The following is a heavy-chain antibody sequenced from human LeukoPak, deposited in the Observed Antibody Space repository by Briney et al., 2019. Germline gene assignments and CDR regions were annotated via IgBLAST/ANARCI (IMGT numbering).Heavy chain of an antibody. J-gene: IGHJ4*02. V-gene: IGHV4-59*01. Sequence: SETLSLTCTVSGGSISSYYWSWIRQPPGKGLEWIGYIYYSGSTNYNPSLKSRVTISVDTSKNQFSLKLSSVTAADTAVHYCARVADYYDSSGIFDYWGQGTLVTVSS. CDR1: GGSISSYY. CDR2: IYYSGST. CDR3: ARVADYYDSSGIFDY. D-gene: IGHD3-22*01.